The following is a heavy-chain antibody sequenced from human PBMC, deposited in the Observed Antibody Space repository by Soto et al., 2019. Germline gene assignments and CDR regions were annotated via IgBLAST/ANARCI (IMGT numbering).Heavy chain of an antibody. CDR1: GFTFSNYA. CDR2: ISSSGDDT. J-gene: IGHJ5*02. Sequence: EVQLLESGGGLVQPGGSLRLSCAASGFTFSNYAMNWVRQAPGKGLEWVSSISSSGDDTYYPDSVKGRFTISRDNSRNTLYLQMNSLRAEETAIYFCAKNGYEYSTSSPWFDPWGQGTLVTVSS. CDR3: AKNGYEYSTSSPWFDP. V-gene: IGHV3-23*01. D-gene: IGHD6-6*01.